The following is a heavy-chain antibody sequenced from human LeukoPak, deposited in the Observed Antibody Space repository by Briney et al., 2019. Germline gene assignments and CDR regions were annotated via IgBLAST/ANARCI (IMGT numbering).Heavy chain of an antibody. Sequence: GGSLRLSCAASGFTFSSYGMSWVRQGPGKGLEWVTGISFTGDRTFYADSVKGRFTISRDNSKNTLYLQMNSLRAEDTAVYYCAKSMIRGVNDAFDIWGQGTMVTVSS. D-gene: IGHD3-10*01. V-gene: IGHV3-23*01. CDR3: AKSMIRGVNDAFDI. CDR2: ISFTGDRT. CDR1: GFTFSSYG. J-gene: IGHJ3*02.